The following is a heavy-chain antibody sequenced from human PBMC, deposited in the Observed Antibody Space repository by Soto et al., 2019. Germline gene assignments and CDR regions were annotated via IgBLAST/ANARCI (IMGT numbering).Heavy chain of an antibody. CDR3: ARYSSSSARFDY. Sequence: SETLSLTCTVSGGSISSGGYYWSWIRQHPGKGLEWIGYIYYSGSTCCNPSLKSRVTISVDTSKNQFSLKLSSVTAADTAVYYCARYSSSSARFDYWGQGTLVTVSS. CDR1: GGSISSGGYY. V-gene: IGHV4-31*03. J-gene: IGHJ4*02. D-gene: IGHD6-6*01. CDR2: IYYSGST.